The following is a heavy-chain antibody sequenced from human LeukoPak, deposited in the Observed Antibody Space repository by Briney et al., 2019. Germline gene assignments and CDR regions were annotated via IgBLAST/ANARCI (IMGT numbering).Heavy chain of an antibody. CDR1: GFTFSNYA. Sequence: PGGSLRLSCAASGFTFSNYAMTWVRQAPGKGLEWVSSISSSSNSIYYADSVKGRFTISRDNAKNSLYLQMNSLRAEDTAVYYCARVHSEQWLVPDYNDAFDIWGQGTMVTVSS. V-gene: IGHV3-21*01. J-gene: IGHJ3*02. CDR3: ARVHSEQWLVPDYNDAFDI. D-gene: IGHD6-19*01. CDR2: ISSSSNSI.